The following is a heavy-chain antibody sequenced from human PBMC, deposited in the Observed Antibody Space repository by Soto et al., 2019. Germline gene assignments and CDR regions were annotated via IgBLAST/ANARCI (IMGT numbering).Heavy chain of an antibody. Sequence: QVQLVQSGAELKKPGASVKVSCKASGYTFSNYDMNWVRQATGQGPEWIGWVNPNNGDTGYAQKFQGRVTLTTDISTTTAYMELTSLRSEDTDIYYCAKVSRKGSAIDFEYWGQGTLITVSS. CDR3: AKVSRKGSAIDFEY. D-gene: IGHD3-10*01. CDR1: GYTFSNYD. V-gene: IGHV1-8*01. J-gene: IGHJ4*02. CDR2: VNPNNGDT.